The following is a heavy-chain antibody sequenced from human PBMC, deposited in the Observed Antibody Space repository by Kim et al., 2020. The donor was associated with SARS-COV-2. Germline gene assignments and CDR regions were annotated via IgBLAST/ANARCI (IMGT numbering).Heavy chain of an antibody. CDR1: GFTFSSYG. CDR2: IWYDGSNK. V-gene: IGHV3-33*01. D-gene: IGHD2-2*01. CDR3: ARGGPPRMNIVVVPAARPIDD. Sequence: GGSLRLSCAASGFTFSSYGMHWVRQAPGKGLEWVAVIWYDGSNKYYADSVKGRFTISRDNSKNTLYLQMNSLRAEDTAVYYCARGGPPRMNIVVVPAARPIDDWGQGTLVTVSS. J-gene: IGHJ4*02.